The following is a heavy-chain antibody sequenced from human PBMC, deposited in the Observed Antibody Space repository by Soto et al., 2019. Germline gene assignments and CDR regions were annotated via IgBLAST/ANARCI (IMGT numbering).Heavy chain of an antibody. D-gene: IGHD4-17*01. J-gene: IGHJ5*02. V-gene: IGHV4-59*01. CDR3: ARVTTVSNWFAP. CDR2: IYYSGST. Sequence: SETLSLTCTVSGGSISSYYWSWIRQPPGKGLEWIGYIYYSGSTNYNPSLKSRVTISVDTSKNQFSLKLSSVTAADTAVYYCARVTTVSNWFAPWGQGTLVTVPQ. CDR1: GGSISSYY.